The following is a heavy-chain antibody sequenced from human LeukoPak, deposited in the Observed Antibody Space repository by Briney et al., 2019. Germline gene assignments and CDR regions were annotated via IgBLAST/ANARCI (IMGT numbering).Heavy chain of an antibody. CDR1: GDSVVSNSTA. CDR2: TYYRSKWYN. J-gene: IGHJ3*01. Sequence: PSQTLSLTCVISGDSVVSNSTACNWIRQSPSRGLEWLGRTYYRSKWYNEYAVSVKSRITINLDTSKNQFSLQLKSVTPEDTAVYYCGRGGQGDGYSADEAFDFWGQGTMVTVS. D-gene: IGHD5-24*01. V-gene: IGHV6-1*01. CDR3: GRGGQGDGYSADEAFDF.